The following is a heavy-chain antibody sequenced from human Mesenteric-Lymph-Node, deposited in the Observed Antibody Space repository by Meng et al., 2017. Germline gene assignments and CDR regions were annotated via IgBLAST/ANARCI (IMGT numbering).Heavy chain of an antibody. CDR2: IWYDGSNK. CDR3: ARDHGEDSSSWYSLSDYYGMDV. Sequence: GGSLRLSCAASGFTFSSYGMHWVRQAPGKGLEWAAVIWYDGSNKYYADSVKGRFTISRDNSKNTLYLQMNSLRAEDTAVYYCARDHGEDSSSWYSLSDYYGMDVWGQGTTVTVSS. V-gene: IGHV3-33*01. CDR1: GFTFSSYG. D-gene: IGHD6-13*01. J-gene: IGHJ6*02.